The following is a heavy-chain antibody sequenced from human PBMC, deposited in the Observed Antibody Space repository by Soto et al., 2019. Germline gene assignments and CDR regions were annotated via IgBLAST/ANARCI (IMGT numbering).Heavy chain of an antibody. D-gene: IGHD3-10*02. CDR2: IHPKFDDT. Sequence: QVRLVQSGAEVKEPGDSVRVSCEASGYTFTAYHIHWVRQAPGQGLEWMGWIHPKFDDTGYAQDFQGRVSMTSEMAISTVYMELSRLTSDDTARYYCARNMDYYYGRGSGNGHGVWGQGTTVTVFS. CDR3: ARNMDYYYGRGSGNGHGV. CDR1: GYTFTAYH. V-gene: IGHV1-2*02. J-gene: IGHJ6*02.